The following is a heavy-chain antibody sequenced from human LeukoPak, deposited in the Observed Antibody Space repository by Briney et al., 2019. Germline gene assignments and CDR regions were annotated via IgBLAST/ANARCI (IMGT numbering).Heavy chain of an antibody. V-gene: IGHV1-3*01. CDR1: GYTFTSYA. CDR3: ARDQEGFDY. CDR2: INAGNGST. Sequence: ASVKVSCKASGYTFTSYAVHWVRQAPGQRLEWMGWINAGNGSTKYLQKFQGRVTITRDTSASTAYMELSSLRSEDTAVYYCARDQEGFDYWGQGTLVTVSS. J-gene: IGHJ4*02.